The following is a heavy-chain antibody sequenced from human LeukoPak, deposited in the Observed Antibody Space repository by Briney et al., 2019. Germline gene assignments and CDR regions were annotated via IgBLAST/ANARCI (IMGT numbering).Heavy chain of an antibody. V-gene: IGHV3-30-3*01. CDR3: ARDIWRITMVRGAIDY. CDR1: GFTFSSYA. CDR2: ISYDGSNK. D-gene: IGHD3-10*01. J-gene: IGHJ4*02. Sequence: PGGFLRLSCAASGFTFSSYAMHWVRQAPGKGLEWVAVISYDGSNKYYADSVKGRFTISRDNSKNTLYLQKNSLRAEDTAVYYCARDIWRITMVRGAIDYWGQGTLVTVSS.